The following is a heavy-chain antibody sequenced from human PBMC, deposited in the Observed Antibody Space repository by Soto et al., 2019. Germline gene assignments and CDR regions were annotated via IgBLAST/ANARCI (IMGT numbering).Heavy chain of an antibody. CDR1: GGSINTGDYY. CDR3: ARLIMVRGVINWYFDL. V-gene: IGHV4-31*03. D-gene: IGHD3-10*01. CDR2: IYHSGST. Sequence: QVQLQESGPGLVKPSQTLSLTCTVSGGSINTGDYYWSWIRQHPGKGLEWIGYIYHSGSTDYNPSLKRRVTISLDMSKNQFSLKLSSVTAADTAVYYCARLIMVRGVINWYFDLWGRGTLVTVSS. J-gene: IGHJ2*01.